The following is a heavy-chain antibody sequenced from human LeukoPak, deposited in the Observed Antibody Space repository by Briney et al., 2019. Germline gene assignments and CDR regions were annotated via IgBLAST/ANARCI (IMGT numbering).Heavy chain of an antibody. CDR1: GGSISSHY. V-gene: IGHV4-59*11. J-gene: IGHJ5*02. D-gene: IGHD5-12*01. CDR2: IYYSGST. CDR3: ARVATISWSWFDP. Sequence: PSETLSLTCTVSGGSISSHYWSWIRQPPGKGLEWIGYIYYSGSTNYNPSLKRRVTISVDPSKNQFSLKLSSVTAADTAVYYCARVATISWSWFDPWGQGTLVTVSS.